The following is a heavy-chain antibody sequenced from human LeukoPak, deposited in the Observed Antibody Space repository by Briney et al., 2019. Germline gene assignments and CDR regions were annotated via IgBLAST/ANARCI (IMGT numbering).Heavy chain of an antibody. D-gene: IGHD3-22*01. V-gene: IGHV1-69*04. CDR3: CRYYYAGLDY. CDR1: GATFTIYA. CDR2: IIPILGIA. Sequence: ASVKVSCKASGATFTIYAISWVRQAPGQGLEWMGRIIPILGIANYSQKFQVRVTMTRDTSTSTVYMELSSLRSEDTAVYYCCRYYYAGLDYWGQGALVTVAS. J-gene: IGHJ4*02.